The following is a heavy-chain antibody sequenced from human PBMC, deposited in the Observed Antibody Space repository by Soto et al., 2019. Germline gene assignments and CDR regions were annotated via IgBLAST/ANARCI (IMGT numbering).Heavy chain of an antibody. Sequence: QVQLQESGPGLVKPSQTLSLTCTVSGGSISSGGYYWSWIRQHPGKGLEWIGYIYYSGSTYYNPSLKRRVNLSVDTAKNQFSLELSSVTAADTGVYYCARYSGDGSGSYYNHDAFDIWGQGTMVTVSS. D-gene: IGHD3-10*01. CDR3: ARYSGDGSGSYYNHDAFDI. CDR1: GGSISSGGYY. V-gene: IGHV4-31*03. CDR2: IYYSGST. J-gene: IGHJ3*02.